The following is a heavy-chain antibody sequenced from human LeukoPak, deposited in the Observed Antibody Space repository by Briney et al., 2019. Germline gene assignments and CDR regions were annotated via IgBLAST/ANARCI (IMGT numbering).Heavy chain of an antibody. CDR2: IYHSGTT. J-gene: IGHJ4*02. CDR3: ATQGWLQSEYYFDY. CDR1: GDSISSTNW. Sequence: SGTLSRTCAVSGDSISSTNWWTWVRQSPGKGLEWIGEIYHSGTTIYTPSLKSRVAISIDKSKNQFSLKLSSVTAADTAVYYCATQGWLQSEYYFDYWGQGTLVTVSS. V-gene: IGHV4-4*02. D-gene: IGHD5-24*01.